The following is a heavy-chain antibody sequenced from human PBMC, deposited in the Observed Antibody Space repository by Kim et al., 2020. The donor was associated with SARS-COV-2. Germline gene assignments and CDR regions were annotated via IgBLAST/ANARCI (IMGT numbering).Heavy chain of an antibody. CDR3: ARGICSSTTCYKFYYSMDV. D-gene: IGHD2-2*02. Sequence: GGSLRLSCAASGFTFSIYSMHWVRQAPGKGLEWVAVLSYDGSNKYYADSVKGRFTISRDNSKNTLYLQMNSLRPEDTAVYYCARGICSSTTCYKFYYSMDVWGQGTTVTVSS. J-gene: IGHJ6*02. V-gene: IGHV3-30*04. CDR1: GFTFSIYS. CDR2: LSYDGSNK.